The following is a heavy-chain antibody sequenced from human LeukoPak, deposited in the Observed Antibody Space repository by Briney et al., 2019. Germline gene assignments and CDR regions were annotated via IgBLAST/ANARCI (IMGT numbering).Heavy chain of an antibody. CDR2: IIPIFGTA. D-gene: IGHD1-26*01. J-gene: IGHJ4*02. Sequence: SVKVSCKASGGTFSSYAISWVRQAPGQGLEWMGGIIPIFGTANYAQKFQGRVTITADESTSTAYMELSSLRSEDTAVYYCAREKWSYRRYFDYWGQGTLVTVYS. CDR3: AREKWSYRRYFDY. V-gene: IGHV1-69*13. CDR1: GGTFSSYA.